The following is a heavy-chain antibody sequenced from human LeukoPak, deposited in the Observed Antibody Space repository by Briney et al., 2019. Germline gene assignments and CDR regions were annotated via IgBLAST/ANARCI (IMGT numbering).Heavy chain of an antibody. V-gene: IGHV3-23*01. CDR3: AKGRRYNWNSGYFDY. D-gene: IGHD1-1*01. Sequence: GGSLRLSCAAYGFTFSSYAMSWVRQAPGKGLEWVSAISGSGGSTYYADSVKGRFTISRDNSKNTLYLQMNSLRAEDTAVYYCAKGRRYNWNSGYFDYWGQGTLVTVSS. J-gene: IGHJ4*02. CDR1: GFTFSSYA. CDR2: ISGSGGST.